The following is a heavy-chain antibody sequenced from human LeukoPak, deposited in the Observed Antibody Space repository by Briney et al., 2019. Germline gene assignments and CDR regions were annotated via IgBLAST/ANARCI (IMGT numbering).Heavy chain of an antibody. CDR3: ARVILTNWFDP. CDR2: ISSSSSTI. D-gene: IGHD3-9*01. Sequence: HPGGSLRLSCAASGFTFSSYSMNWVRQAPGKGLEWVSYISSSSSTIYYADSVKGRFTISRDNAKNSLYLQMNSLRAEDTAVYYCARVILTNWFDPWGQGTLVTVSS. J-gene: IGHJ5*02. V-gene: IGHV3-48*01. CDR1: GFTFSSYS.